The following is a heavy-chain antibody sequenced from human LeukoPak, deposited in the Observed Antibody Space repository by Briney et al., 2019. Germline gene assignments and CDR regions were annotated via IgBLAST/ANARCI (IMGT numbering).Heavy chain of an antibody. CDR2: ISGSGGST. V-gene: IGHV3-23*01. J-gene: IGHJ6*02. CDR1: GFTFSSYA. Sequence: GGSLRLSCAASGFTFSSYAMSWVRQAPGKGLEWVSAISGSGGSTYYAGSVKGRFTISRDNSKNTLYLQMNSLRAEDTAVYYCAKAGYCSGCSCPHYYYYGMDVWGQGTTVTVPS. D-gene: IGHD2-15*01. CDR3: AKAGYCSGCSCPHYYYYGMDV.